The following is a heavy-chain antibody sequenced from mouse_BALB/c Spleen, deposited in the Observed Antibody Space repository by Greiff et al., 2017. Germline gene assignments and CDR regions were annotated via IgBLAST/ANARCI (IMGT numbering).Heavy chain of an antibody. D-gene: IGHD1-2*01. Sequence: EVQRVESGAELVRPGALVKLSCKASGFNIKDYYMHWVKQRPEQGLEWIGWIDPENGNTIYDPKFQGKASITADTSSNTAYLQLSSLTSEDTAVYYCAFYYGYLFDYWGQGTTLTVSS. CDR3: AFYYGYLFDY. J-gene: IGHJ2*01. V-gene: IGHV14-1*02. CDR2: IDPENGNT. CDR1: GFNIKDYY.